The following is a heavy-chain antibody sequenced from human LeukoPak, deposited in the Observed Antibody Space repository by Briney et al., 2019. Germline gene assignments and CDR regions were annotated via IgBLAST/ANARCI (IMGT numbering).Heavy chain of an antibody. D-gene: IGHD1-26*01. Sequence: SGPTLVSPTQTLTLTCTFSGFSLSTSGMCVSWIRQPPGKALEWLARIDWDDDKYYSTSLKTRLTISKDTSKNQVVLTMTNMDPVDTATYYCARTHKVGATDYYYMDVWGKGTTVTVSS. CDR2: IDWDDDK. CDR1: GFSLSTSGMC. CDR3: ARTHKVGATDYYYMDV. V-gene: IGHV2-70*11. J-gene: IGHJ6*03.